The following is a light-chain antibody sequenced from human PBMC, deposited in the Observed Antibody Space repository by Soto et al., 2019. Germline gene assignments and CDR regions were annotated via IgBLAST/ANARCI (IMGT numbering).Light chain of an antibody. CDR1: QSVSSN. CDR2: GAS. V-gene: IGKV3-15*01. CDR3: QQSYSTPPGT. Sequence: EIVMTQSPATLSVSPGERATLSCRASQSVSSNLAWYQQKPGQAPRLLIYGASTRATGIPARFSGSGSGTDFTLTISSLQTEDFANYYCQQSYSTPPGTFGQRTKVDI. J-gene: IGKJ1*01.